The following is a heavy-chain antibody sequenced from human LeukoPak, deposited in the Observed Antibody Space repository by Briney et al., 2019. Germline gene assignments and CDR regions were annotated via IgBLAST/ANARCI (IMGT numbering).Heavy chain of an antibody. J-gene: IGHJ4*02. CDR3: ARHLDIAASGTFDY. D-gene: IGHD6-13*01. CDR1: GGSISSHH. CDR2: IYYSGST. V-gene: IGHV4-59*08. Sequence: SGTLSLTCTVSGGSISSHHWSWIRQPPGKGLEWIGYIYYSGSTNYKPSLKSRVTISVDTSKNQFSLKLTSVTAADTAVYYCARHLDIAASGTFDYWGQGTLVAVSS.